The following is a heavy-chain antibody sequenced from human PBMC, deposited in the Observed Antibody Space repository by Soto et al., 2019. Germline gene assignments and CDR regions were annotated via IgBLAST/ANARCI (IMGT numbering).Heavy chain of an antibody. CDR1: GYTFTSYD. D-gene: IGHD6-6*01. V-gene: IGHV1-8*01. J-gene: IGHJ4*02. CDR2: MNPNSGNT. Sequence: QVQLVQSGAEVKKPGASVKVSCKASGYTFTSYDINWVRQATGQGLEWMGWMNPNSGNTGYAQKFQGRVTLTRNTSISTAYMELSSLRSEDTAVYYCARVASIAARLAFGYWGQGTLVTVSS. CDR3: ARVASIAARLAFGY.